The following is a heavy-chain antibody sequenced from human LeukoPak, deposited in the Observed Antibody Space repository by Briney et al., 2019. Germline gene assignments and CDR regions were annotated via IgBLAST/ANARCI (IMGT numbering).Heavy chain of an antibody. CDR1: GYTFTSYG. V-gene: IGHV1-18*01. Sequence: ASVKVSCKASGYTFTSYGISWVRQAPGQGLEWMGWISAYNGNTNYAQKLQGRVTMATDTSTSTAYMELRSLRSDDTAVYYCARLHARKHYYDYWGQGTLVTVSS. J-gene: IGHJ4*02. D-gene: IGHD1-14*01. CDR2: ISAYNGNT. CDR3: ARLHARKHYYDY.